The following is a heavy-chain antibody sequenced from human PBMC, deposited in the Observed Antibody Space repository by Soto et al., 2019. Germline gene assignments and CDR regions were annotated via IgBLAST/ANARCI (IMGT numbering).Heavy chain of an antibody. V-gene: IGHV5-51*01. D-gene: IGHD2-2*01. CDR1: GYTFTDYW. J-gene: IGHJ5*02. CDR2: IYPGDSDT. CDR3: ASQKTVIRGPLSSNWFDP. Sequence: GESLKISCKGYGYTFTDYWIGWVREMPGKGLELIGLIYPGDSDTRYSPSFQGRVTISADKSISTAFLQWSSLRASDTAMYYCASQKTVIRGPLSSNWFDPWGQGTLVTVSS.